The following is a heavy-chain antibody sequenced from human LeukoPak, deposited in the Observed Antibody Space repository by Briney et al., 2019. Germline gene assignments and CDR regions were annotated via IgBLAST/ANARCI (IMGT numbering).Heavy chain of an antibody. D-gene: IGHD3-10*01. CDR2: IRSKANSHAT. CDR1: GFTFSSYS. CDR3: TRSGKLRHYYYYMDV. J-gene: IGHJ6*03. Sequence: GGSLRLSCAASGFTFSSYSMNWVRQASGKGLEWVGRIRSKANSHATAYAASVKGRFTISRDDSKNTAYLQMNSLKTEDTAVYYCTRSGKLRHYYYYMDVWGKGTTVTVSS. V-gene: IGHV3-73*01.